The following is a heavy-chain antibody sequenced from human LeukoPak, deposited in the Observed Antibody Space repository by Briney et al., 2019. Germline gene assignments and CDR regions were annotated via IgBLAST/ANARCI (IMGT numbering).Heavy chain of an antibody. CDR1: GYTFTSYG. V-gene: IGHV1-18*01. D-gene: IGHD2-15*01. CDR2: IRAYNGIT. J-gene: IGHJ4*02. CDR3: AREQLYCSGGSCYSVSDY. Sequence: ASVKVSCKASGYTFTSYGIRWVRQAPGQGLEWMGWIRAYNGITNYAQTLQGRVTLTTDTSTSTPYMELRSLRSDDTAVYYCAREQLYCSGGSCYSVSDYWGQGTLVTVSS.